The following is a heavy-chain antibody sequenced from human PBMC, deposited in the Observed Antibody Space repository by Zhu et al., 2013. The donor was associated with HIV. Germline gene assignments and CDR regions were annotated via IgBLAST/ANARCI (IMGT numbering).Heavy chain of an antibody. J-gene: IGHJ4*02. CDR3: ARWHYFDDFDY. D-gene: IGHD3-9*01. V-gene: IGHV3-7*01. CDR2: IKKDGSEK. CDR1: GFTFSGYW. Sequence: EVQPVESGGGLVQPGGSLRLSCAASGFTFSGYWMSWVRQAPGKGLEWVADIKKDGSEKYYVDSVKGRFTISRDNAKNSLYLQMNSLRADDTAVYYCARWHYFDDFDYWGQGTLVTVSS.